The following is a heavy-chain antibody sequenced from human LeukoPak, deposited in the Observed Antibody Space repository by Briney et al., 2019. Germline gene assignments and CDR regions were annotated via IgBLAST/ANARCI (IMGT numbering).Heavy chain of an antibody. D-gene: IGHD3-22*01. Sequence: PGGSLRLSCAASGFSFDDYGMHWVRQAPGKGLEWVAVISYDGSDKYYADSVKGRFTISRDNSKNTLYLQMNSLRAEDTAVYFCAKDDYYDSSGDPNWFDPWGQGTLVTVSS. V-gene: IGHV3-30*18. CDR2: ISYDGSDK. J-gene: IGHJ5*02. CDR3: AKDDYYDSSGDPNWFDP. CDR1: GFSFDDYG.